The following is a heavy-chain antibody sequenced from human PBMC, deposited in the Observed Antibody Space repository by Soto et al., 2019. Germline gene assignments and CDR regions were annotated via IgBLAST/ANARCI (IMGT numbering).Heavy chain of an antibody. CDR3: AKVSSDRGYYYFAMDV. D-gene: IGHD3-10*01. CDR1: GFTFRSYG. J-gene: IGHJ6*02. Sequence: QVLLVESGGGVVQPGRSLRLSCAASGFTFRSYGMHWVRQAPGKGLEWVAVISYGGSEKYYADSVKGRFTVSRDNSKNTLYLQMNSLRAEDTAVYYCAKVSSDRGYYYFAMDVRGQGTTVTVS. V-gene: IGHV3-30*18. CDR2: ISYGGSEK.